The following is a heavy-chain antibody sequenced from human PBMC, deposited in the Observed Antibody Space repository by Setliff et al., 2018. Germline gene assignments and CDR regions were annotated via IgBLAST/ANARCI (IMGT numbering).Heavy chain of an antibody. CDR2: INPSSGRT. V-gene: IGHV1-46*01. CDR1: GYTFTGHY. J-gene: IGHJ3*02. CDR3: ARDVFPYHYEGAFDI. D-gene: IGHD3-22*01. Sequence: ASVKVSCKASGYTFTGHYMHWVRQAPGLGLEWMGTINPSSGRTSYAQKFQGRVTMTRDTSTSTVYMDMSSLRSEDTDVYYCARDVFPYHYEGAFDIWGQGTMVTVSS.